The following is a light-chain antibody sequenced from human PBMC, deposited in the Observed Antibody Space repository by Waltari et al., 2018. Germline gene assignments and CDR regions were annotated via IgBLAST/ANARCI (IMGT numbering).Light chain of an antibody. Sequence: DIQLTQSPSFLSASVGDRVTIACRASQGISSHLAWYQQKPGNAPKLLIYPASTLQSGVPSTIGGIGAGTEFNFTISSLQPEDFATYYWQPIIIFPLTLGGGTKVDIK. CDR2: PAS. CDR3: QPIIIFPLT. V-gene: IGKV1-9*01. CDR1: QGISSH. J-gene: IGKJ4*01.